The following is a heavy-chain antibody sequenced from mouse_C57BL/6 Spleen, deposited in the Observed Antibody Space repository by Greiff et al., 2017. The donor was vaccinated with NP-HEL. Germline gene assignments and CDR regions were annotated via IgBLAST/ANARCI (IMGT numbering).Heavy chain of an antibody. D-gene: IGHD2-3*01. CDR2: IYPGNSDT. Sequence: EVQLQQSGTVLARPGASVKMSCKTSGYTLTSYWMHWVKQRPGQGLEWIGAIYPGNSDTSYNQKFKGKAKLTAVTSASTAYMELSSLTNEDSAVYYCTRYKIYDGYYEGYFDVWGTGTTVTVSS. CDR3: TRYKIYDGYYEGYFDV. J-gene: IGHJ1*03. V-gene: IGHV1-5*01. CDR1: GYTLTSYW.